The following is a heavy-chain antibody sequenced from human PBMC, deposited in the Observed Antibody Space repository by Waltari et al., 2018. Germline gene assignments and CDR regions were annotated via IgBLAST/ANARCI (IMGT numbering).Heavy chain of an antibody. V-gene: IGHV3-48*03. CDR3: ARDMRSKTAFDY. J-gene: IGHJ4*02. CDR1: GFTFSSYE. Sequence: EVQLVESGGGLVQPGGSLRLSCAASGFTFSSYEINWVRQAPGKGLEWVSSSSSSGSTIYYADSVKGRFTISRDNAKNSLYLQMNSLRAEDTAVYYCARDMRSKTAFDYWGQGTLVTVSS. CDR2: SSSSGSTI. D-gene: IGHD2-2*01.